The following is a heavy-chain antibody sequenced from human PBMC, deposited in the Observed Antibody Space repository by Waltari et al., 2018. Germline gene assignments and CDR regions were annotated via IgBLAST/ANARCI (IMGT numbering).Heavy chain of an antibody. J-gene: IGHJ4*02. Sequence: QVQLQQWGAGLLKPSETLSLXCAVYGGSXXGXYWSWIRQPPGKGLXGIGEINHSGSTNTXPSLRSRDTRSVDTSKNQCSLKLSSVTAAXTAVYYCARDGSYYYDSXGYPLDYWGQGTLVXXXS. D-gene: IGHD3-22*01. CDR1: GGSXXGXY. CDR2: INHSGST. CDR3: ARDGSYYYDSXGYPLDY. V-gene: IGHV4-34*04.